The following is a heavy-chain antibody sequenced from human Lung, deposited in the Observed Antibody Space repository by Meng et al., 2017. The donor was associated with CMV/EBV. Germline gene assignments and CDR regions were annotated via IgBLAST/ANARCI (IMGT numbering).Heavy chain of an antibody. J-gene: IGHJ6*02. Sequence: ESLKISCTVSGHPITTYYWSWIRQPPGKGLEWIGYISYSGSTNYSPSLRSRVSLSVDTSKNQFSLELSAVTAADTAIYYCARDRAALGYYYYAMDVWGQGTXVTVSS. CDR2: ISYSGST. V-gene: IGHV4-59*01. D-gene: IGHD2-15*01. CDR1: GHPITTYY. CDR3: ARDRAALGYYYYAMDV.